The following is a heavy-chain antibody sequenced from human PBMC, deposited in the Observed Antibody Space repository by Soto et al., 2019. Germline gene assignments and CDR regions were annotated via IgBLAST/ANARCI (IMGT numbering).Heavy chain of an antibody. Sequence: SETLSLTCTVSCGSISSGDYYWSWIRQPPGKGLEWIGYIYYSGSTYYNPSLKSRVTISVDTSKNQFSLKLSSVTATDTAVYYCARDGRRYSYGPQSDDYWGQGTLVTVSS. CDR3: ARDGRRYSYGPQSDDY. CDR2: IYYSGST. CDR1: CGSISSGDYY. D-gene: IGHD5-18*01. V-gene: IGHV4-30-4*01. J-gene: IGHJ4*02.